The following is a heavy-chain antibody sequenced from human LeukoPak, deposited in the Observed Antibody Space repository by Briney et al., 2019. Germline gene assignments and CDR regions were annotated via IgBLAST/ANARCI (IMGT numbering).Heavy chain of an antibody. CDR2: ISSSGSTI. Sequence: GGSLRLSCAASGFTFMGHSMNWVRQAPGKGLEWVSSISSSGSTIYSADSVRGRLTISRDNAKSSLYLQMNSLRAEDTAVYYCATGGYPGRGALTTPHSDAWGHGTPVTVSS. D-gene: IGHD3-10*01. CDR3: ATGGYPGRGALTTPHSDA. J-gene: IGHJ4*03. V-gene: IGHV3-48*01. CDR1: GFTFMGHS.